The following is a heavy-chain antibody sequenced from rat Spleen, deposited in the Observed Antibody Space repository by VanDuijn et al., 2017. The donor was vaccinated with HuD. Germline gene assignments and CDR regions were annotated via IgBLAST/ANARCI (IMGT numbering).Heavy chain of an antibody. J-gene: IGHJ3*01. Sequence: EVQLVESGGGLVQPGRSLKLSCAASGFTFSSFAMAWVRQAPKKGLEWVATITSGGSNTYYPDSVKGRFTISRDNAKSTLSLQMDSLRSEDTATYYCAKDHYGGYPFAYWGQGTLVTVSS. CDR2: ITSGGSNT. D-gene: IGHD1-11*01. CDR1: GFTFSSFA. CDR3: AKDHYGGYPFAY. V-gene: IGHV5S23*01.